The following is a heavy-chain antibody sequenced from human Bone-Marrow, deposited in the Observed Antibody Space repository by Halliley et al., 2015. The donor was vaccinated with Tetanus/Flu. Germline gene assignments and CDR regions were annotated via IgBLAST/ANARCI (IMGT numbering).Heavy chain of an antibody. D-gene: IGHD5-12*01. Sequence: VSGISIPGGTYYAGSVKGRFPISRENAKNSFYLQMDNLGAGDTAIYYCAREMGAYNSGWNNFDDWGQGTLVTVSS. CDR3: AREMGAYNSGWNNFDD. J-gene: IGHJ4*02. CDR2: ISIPGGT. V-gene: IGHV3-13*01.